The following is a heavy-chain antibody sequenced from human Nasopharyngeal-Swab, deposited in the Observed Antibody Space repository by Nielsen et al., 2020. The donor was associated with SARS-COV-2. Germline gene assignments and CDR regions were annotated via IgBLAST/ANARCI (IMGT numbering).Heavy chain of an antibody. D-gene: IGHD3-22*01. J-gene: IGHJ5*02. V-gene: IGHV4-31*03. CDR2: IYYSGST. CDR1: GGSISSGGYY. CDR3: ARVRITMIVMVTVFDP. Sequence: TLSLTCTVSGGSISSGGYYWSWIRQHPGKGLEWIGYIYYSGSTYYNPSLKSRVTISVDTSKNQFSLKLSSVTAADTAVYYCARVRITMIVMVTVFDPWGQGTLVTVSS.